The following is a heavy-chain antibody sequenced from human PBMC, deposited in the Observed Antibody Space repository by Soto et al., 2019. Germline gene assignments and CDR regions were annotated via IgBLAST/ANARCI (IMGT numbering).Heavy chain of an antibody. CDR1: GFTFSNLG. V-gene: IGHV3-33*01. D-gene: IGHD3-22*01. CDR2: IWYDGSDK. CDR3: ASGSTGYFLDY. Sequence: QVQLVESGGGVVQPGRSLRLSCAASGFTFSNLGMHWVRQAPGKGLEWVAIIWYDGSDKYYANSVEGRFAISRDNSKNPLYLQMNRLRVEDTAIYYCASGSTGYFLDYWGQGTQVTVSS. J-gene: IGHJ4*02.